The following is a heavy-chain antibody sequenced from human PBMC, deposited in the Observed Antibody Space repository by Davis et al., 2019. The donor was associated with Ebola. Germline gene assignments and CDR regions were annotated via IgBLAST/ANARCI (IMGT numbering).Heavy chain of an antibody. CDR1: GGSLSGYS. Sequence: SETLSLTCNVSGGSLSGYSWSWIRQSPGKGLEWIGEFAHSGSSNYNPSLKSRVSILGDTSKNQFSLELTSVTAADTATYYCARVIFSGWYYAFDIWDQGTMVIVSS. D-gene: IGHD6-13*01. CDR3: ARVIFSGWYYAFDI. J-gene: IGHJ3*02. V-gene: IGHV4-34*01. CDR2: FAHSGSS.